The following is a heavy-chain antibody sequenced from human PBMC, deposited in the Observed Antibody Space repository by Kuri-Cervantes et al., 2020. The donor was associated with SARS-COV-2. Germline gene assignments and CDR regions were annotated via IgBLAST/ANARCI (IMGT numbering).Heavy chain of an antibody. V-gene: IGHV4-59*08. CDR2: IYCSEIT. J-gene: IGHJ3*02. D-gene: IGHD6-6*01. CDR1: GGSISTYY. CDR3: ARRGAGSSSAAFDI. Sequence: SETLSLTCTVSGGSISTYYSSWIRQPPGKRLECIGYIYCSEITNYNPSLRSRVTISVDTSKNQFSLKLSSVTAADTAVYYCARRGAGSSSAAFDIWGLGTMVTVSS.